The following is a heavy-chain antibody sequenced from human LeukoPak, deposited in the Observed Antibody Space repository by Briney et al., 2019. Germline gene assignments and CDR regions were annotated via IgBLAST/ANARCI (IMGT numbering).Heavy chain of an antibody. J-gene: IGHJ4*02. Sequence: SETLSLNCTVSLYAMNSGYYWGWLRQSPGKCLEWIGSMHHSGSTDYHPSLRRRVTITGDTSKNHFSLKLTSLTVADTAIYYCTRGGGRVTSYRFDYWGQGVLVTVSS. CDR1: LYAMNSGYY. CDR3: TRGGGRVTSYRFDY. CDR2: MHHSGST. D-gene: IGHD2-21*02. V-gene: IGHV4-38-2*02.